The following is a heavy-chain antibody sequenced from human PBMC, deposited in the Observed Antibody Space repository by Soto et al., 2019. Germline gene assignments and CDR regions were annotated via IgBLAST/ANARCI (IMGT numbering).Heavy chain of an antibody. CDR2: INADNGHT. CDR3: ATDPHYYDTTGYCLDN. D-gene: IGHD3-22*01. Sequence: QVQLVQSGAEVKKPGASVKVSCKASGYTFTTYAIHWVRQAPGQRPEWMGWINADNGHTRYSQKNKCRVTITRDTHATTTYMELSSLRSDDTAVYYGATDPHYYDTTGYCLDNWGQGTLVTVSS. V-gene: IGHV1-3*01. CDR1: GYTFTTYA. J-gene: IGHJ4*02.